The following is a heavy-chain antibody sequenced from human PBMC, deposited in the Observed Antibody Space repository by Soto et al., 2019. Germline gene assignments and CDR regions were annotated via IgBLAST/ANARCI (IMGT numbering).Heavy chain of an antibody. D-gene: IGHD1-26*01. V-gene: IGHV3-43*01. CDR2: ISWDGGST. CDR1: GFTFDDYT. J-gene: IGHJ4*02. Sequence: GGSLRLSCAASGFTFDDYTMHWVRQAPGKGLEWVSLISWDGGSTYYADSVKGRFTISRDNSKNPLYLQMNGLRTEDTALYYCAKDSGGRQHQFDYWGQGTLVTISS. CDR3: AKDSGGRQHQFDY.